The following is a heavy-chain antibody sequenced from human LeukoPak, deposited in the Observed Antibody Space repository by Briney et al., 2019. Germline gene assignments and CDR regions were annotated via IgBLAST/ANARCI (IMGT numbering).Heavy chain of an antibody. Sequence: GGSLRLSCAASGFTFSSYGMHWVRQAPGKGLEWVAVISYDGSNKYYADSVKGRFTISRDNSKNTLYLQMNSLRAEDTAVYYCARNMMTYYYDSSGYVKHDAFDIRGQGTMVTVSS. CDR3: ARNMMTYYYDSSGYVKHDAFDI. J-gene: IGHJ3*02. D-gene: IGHD3-22*01. CDR2: ISYDGSNK. V-gene: IGHV3-30*19. CDR1: GFTFSSYG.